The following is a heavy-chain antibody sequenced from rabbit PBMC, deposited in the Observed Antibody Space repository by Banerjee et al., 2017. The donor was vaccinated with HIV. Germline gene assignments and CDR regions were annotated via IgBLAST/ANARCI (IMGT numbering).Heavy chain of an antibody. Sequence: QEQLVESGGGLVQPEGSLTLTCKASGFDFSSYWSCWVRQAPGKGLEWIACIGAGDGNTYYASWAKGRFTISKTSSTTVTLQMTSLTAADTATYFCARDSGTSFSSYGMDLWGQGTLVTVS. D-gene: IGHD8-1*01. CDR1: GFDFSSYW. CDR3: ARDSGTSFSSYGMDL. V-gene: IGHV1S45*01. CDR2: IGAGDGNT. J-gene: IGHJ3*01.